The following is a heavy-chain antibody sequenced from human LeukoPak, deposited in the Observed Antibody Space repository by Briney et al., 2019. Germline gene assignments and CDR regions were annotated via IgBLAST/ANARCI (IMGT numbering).Heavy chain of an antibody. V-gene: IGHV3-21*01. D-gene: IGHD4-17*01. CDR2: ISSSSSYI. J-gene: IGHJ4*02. Sequence: WGSLRLSCAASGFTFSSYSMNWVRQAPGKGLEWVSSISSSSSYIYYADSVKGRFTISRDNAKNSLYLQMNSLRAEDTAVYYCAPPGVLDNGDVFDYGGQGTLVTVSS. CDR3: APPGVLDNGDVFDY. CDR1: GFTFSSYS.